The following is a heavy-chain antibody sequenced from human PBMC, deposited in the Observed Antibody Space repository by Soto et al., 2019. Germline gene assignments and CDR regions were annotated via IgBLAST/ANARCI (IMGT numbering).Heavy chain of an antibody. J-gene: IGHJ3*02. CDR2: MNPNSGNT. CDR3: ARKGYCSSTSCDDAFDI. V-gene: IGHV1-8*01. CDR1: GYTFTSYD. D-gene: IGHD2-2*01. Sequence: ASVKVSCKASGYTFTSYDINWVRQATGQGLEWMGWMNPNSGNTGYAQKFQGRVTMTRNTSISTAYMELSSLRSEDTAVYYCARKGYCSSTSCDDAFDIWGQGTMVTISS.